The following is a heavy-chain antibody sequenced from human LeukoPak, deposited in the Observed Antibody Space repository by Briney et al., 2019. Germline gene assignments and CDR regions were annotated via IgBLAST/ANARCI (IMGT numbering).Heavy chain of an antibody. J-gene: IGHJ4*02. D-gene: IGHD1-26*01. Sequence: ASVKVSCKASGYTFTSYYMHWVRQAPGQGLEWMGIINPSGGSTNYAQEFQGRVTMTRDTSTSTVYMELSSLRSEDTAVYYCARSREWERNDYWGQGTLVTVSS. CDR3: ARSREWERNDY. CDR2: INPSGGST. V-gene: IGHV1-46*01. CDR1: GYTFTSYY.